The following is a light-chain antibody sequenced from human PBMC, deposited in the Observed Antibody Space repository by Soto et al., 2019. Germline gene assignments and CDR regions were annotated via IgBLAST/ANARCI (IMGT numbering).Light chain of an antibody. CDR3: RQDYNSWT. CDR2: GAS. V-gene: IGKV3D-7*01. Sequence: PGERVTLSCRASQSVSSSYLTWYQQKPGQAPRLLIYGASTRATSIPARFSGSGSGTDFTLTISSLQPEDFAVYYCRQDYNSWTFGQGTKVDIK. CDR1: QSVSSSY. J-gene: IGKJ1*01.